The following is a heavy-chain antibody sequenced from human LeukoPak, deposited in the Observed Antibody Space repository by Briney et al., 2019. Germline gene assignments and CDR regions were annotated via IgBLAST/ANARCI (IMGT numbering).Heavy chain of an antibody. V-gene: IGHV3-23*01. CDR1: GFTFSSYA. CDR2: ISGSGGTT. J-gene: IGHJ4*02. Sequence: GGSLRLSCAASGFTFSSYAMSWVRQAPGKGLEWVSAISGSGGTTNSAGSVKGRFTISRDNSENTLYLQMNSLRAEDTAVYYCVKTTSVYWGSGDSFLDYWGQGTLVTVSS. CDR3: VKTTSVYWGSGDSFLDY. D-gene: IGHD2-15*01.